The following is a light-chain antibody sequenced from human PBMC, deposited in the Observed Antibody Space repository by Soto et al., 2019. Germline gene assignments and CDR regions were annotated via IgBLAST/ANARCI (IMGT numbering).Light chain of an antibody. CDR1: QSVDTY. J-gene: IGKJ4*01. CDR3: QQLSNWPPLT. Sequence: EIVLTQSPVTLSLSPGERATLSCRASQSVDTYLAWYQQKPGQPPRLLIYDASNRAAGVPDRFTGSGSGTDFTLTITSPEPGDLGVYYCQQLSNWPPLTFGGGTKVEIK. V-gene: IGKV3-11*01. CDR2: DAS.